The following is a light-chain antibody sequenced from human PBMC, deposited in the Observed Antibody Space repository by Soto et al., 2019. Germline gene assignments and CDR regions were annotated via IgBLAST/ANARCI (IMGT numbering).Light chain of an antibody. CDR2: DAS. CDR1: QAISDN. Sequence: IVMTNSPATLSVSPGERATLCCRASQAISDNLAWYQHKPGQPPRLLIYDASTRATGIPDRFSGSGSGTDFTLTISRLEPEDFAVYYCQQYGDLLLTFGQGTKVDIK. J-gene: IGKJ1*01. CDR3: QQYGDLLLT. V-gene: IGKV3-15*01.